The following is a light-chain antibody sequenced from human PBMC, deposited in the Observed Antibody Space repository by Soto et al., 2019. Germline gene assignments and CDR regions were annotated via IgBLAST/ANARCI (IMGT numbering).Light chain of an antibody. J-gene: IGKJ1*01. CDR3: QQYYDWPPWT. Sequence: EKVMTQSPATLSVSPGERATLSCRASQSVSRNLAWYQQKPGQAPRLLIYDSSTRATGIPVRFSGSGSGTEFTLTITSLQSEDFAVYYCQQYYDWPPWTFGQGTKVEIK. CDR1: QSVSRN. V-gene: IGKV3-15*01. CDR2: DSS.